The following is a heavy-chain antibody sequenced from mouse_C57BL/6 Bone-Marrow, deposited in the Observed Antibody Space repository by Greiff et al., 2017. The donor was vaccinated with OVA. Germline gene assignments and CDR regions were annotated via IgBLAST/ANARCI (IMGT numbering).Heavy chain of an antibody. V-gene: IGHV5-6*01. CDR3: ARGGGFAY. Sequence: EVKLMESGGDLVKPGGSLKLSCAASGFTFSSYGMSWVRQTPDKRLEWVATISSGGSYTYYPDSVKGRFTISRDNAKNTLYLQMSSLKAEDAARYYGARGGGFAYWGQGTLVTVSA. CDR2: ISSGGSYT. J-gene: IGHJ3*01. CDR1: GFTFSSYG.